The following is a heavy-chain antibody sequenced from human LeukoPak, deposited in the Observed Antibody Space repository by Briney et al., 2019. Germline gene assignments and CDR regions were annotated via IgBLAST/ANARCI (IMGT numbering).Heavy chain of an antibody. V-gene: IGHV3-21*01. CDR3: ARFFWVGAAAGTIGYYFDY. CDR1: GFTFSSYS. D-gene: IGHD6-13*01. CDR2: ISSSSSYI. Sequence: GGSLRLSCAASGFTFSSYSMNWVRQAPGKGLEWVSSISSSSSYIYYADSVKGRFTISRDNAKNSLYLQMNSLRAEDTAVYYCARFFWVGAAAGTIGYYFDYWGQGTLVTVSS. J-gene: IGHJ4*02.